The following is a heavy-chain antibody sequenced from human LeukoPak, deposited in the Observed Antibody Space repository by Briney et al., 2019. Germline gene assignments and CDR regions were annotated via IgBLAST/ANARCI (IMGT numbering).Heavy chain of an antibody. CDR1: GGSISSGDYY. D-gene: IGHD3-10*01. J-gene: IGHJ6*02. CDR3: ARESKWFGEPPVPHYGMEV. CDR2: IYYSGST. Sequence: SETLSLTWTVSGGSISSGDYYWSWIRQPPGKGLEWIGYIYYSGSTYYNPSLKSRVTISVDTSKNQFSLKLSSVTAADTAVYYCARESKWFGEPPVPHYGMEVWGQGTTVTVSS. V-gene: IGHV4-30-4*01.